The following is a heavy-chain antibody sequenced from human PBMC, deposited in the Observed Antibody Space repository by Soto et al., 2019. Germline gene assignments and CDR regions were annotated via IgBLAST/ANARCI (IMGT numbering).Heavy chain of an antibody. D-gene: IGHD2-2*01. CDR2: IWYDGSNK. J-gene: IGHJ6*02. Sequence: QVQLVESGGGVVQPGRSLRLSCAASGFTFSSYGMHWVRQAPGKGLEWVAVIWYDGSNKYYADSVKGRFTISRDNSKNTLYLQMNSLRAEDTVVYYCARAASLINYYYYGMDVWGQGTTVTVSS. CDR3: ARAASLINYYYYGMDV. CDR1: GFTFSSYG. V-gene: IGHV3-33*01.